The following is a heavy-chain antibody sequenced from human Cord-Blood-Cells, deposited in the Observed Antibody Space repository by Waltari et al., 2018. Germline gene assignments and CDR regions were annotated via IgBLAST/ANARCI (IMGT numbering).Heavy chain of an antibody. CDR2: INHSGST. CDR1: GGSFSGYY. CDR3: ARGRGNDSSGYYYVDY. V-gene: IGHV4-34*01. D-gene: IGHD3-22*01. Sequence: QVQLQQWGAGLLKPSETLSLTCAVYGGSFSGYYWSWIRQPPGKGLEWIGEINHSGSTNYNPPLKSRGTISVDTSKNQFSLKLSSVTAADTAVYYCARGRGNDSSGYYYVDYWGQGTLVTVSS. J-gene: IGHJ4*02.